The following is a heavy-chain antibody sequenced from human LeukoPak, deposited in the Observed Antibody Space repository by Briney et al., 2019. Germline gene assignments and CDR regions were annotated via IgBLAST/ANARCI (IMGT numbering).Heavy chain of an antibody. V-gene: IGHV3-30-3*01. CDR2: ISYDGSNK. Sequence: PGGSLRLSCAASGFTFSSYAMHWVRQAPGKGLEWVAVISYDGSNKYYADSVKGRFTISRDNSKNTLYLQMNSLRAEDTAVYYCARHTGIAPLSSLKYWGQGTLVTVSS. J-gene: IGHJ4*02. D-gene: IGHD6-13*01. CDR1: GFTFSSYA. CDR3: ARHTGIAPLSSLKY.